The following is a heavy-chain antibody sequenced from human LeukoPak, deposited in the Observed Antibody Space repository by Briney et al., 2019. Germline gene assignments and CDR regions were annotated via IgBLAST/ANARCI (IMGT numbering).Heavy chain of an antibody. CDR3: ARDIAAAPDHFQH. CDR2: ISVYNGNT. D-gene: IGHD6-13*01. Sequence: ASVKVSCKASGYTFTSYGISWVRQAPGQGLEWMGWISVYNGNTNYTQKLQGRVTMTTDTSTSTAYMELRSLRSDDTAVYYCARDIAAAPDHFQHWGQGTLVTVSS. V-gene: IGHV1-18*01. CDR1: GYTFTSYG. J-gene: IGHJ1*01.